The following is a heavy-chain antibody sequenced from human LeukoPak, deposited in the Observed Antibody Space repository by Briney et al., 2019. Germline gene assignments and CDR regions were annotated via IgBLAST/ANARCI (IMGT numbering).Heavy chain of an antibody. Sequence: GGSLRLSCAASGFTFSDHYMDWVRQAPGKGLEWVGRTRNKANSYTTEYAASVKGRFTITRDDSKNSLYLQMNSLKTEDTAVYYCARDGTYGDFDYWGQGTLVTVSS. CDR1: GFTFSDHY. CDR3: ARDGTYGDFDY. J-gene: IGHJ4*02. V-gene: IGHV3-72*01. CDR2: TRNKANSYTT. D-gene: IGHD1/OR15-1a*01.